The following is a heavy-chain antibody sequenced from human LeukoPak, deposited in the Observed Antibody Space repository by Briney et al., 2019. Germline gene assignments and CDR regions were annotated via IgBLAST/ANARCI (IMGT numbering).Heavy chain of an antibody. CDR2: IWYDGNNK. J-gene: IGHJ2*01. CDR3: AKDRKLTGDCLDL. CDR1: GFTFDSYG. V-gene: IGHV3-33*06. D-gene: IGHD7-27*01. Sequence: GRSLRLSCAASGFTFDSYGIYWVRQAPGKGVGWVADIWYDGNNKYYADSEKGRFTVSRDNSKNTVYLQMNSLRVEDTAVYYCAKDRKLTGDCLDLWGRGTLVTVSS.